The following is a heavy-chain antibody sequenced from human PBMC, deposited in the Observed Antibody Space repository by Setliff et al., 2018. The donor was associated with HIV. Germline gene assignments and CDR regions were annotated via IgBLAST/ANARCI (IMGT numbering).Heavy chain of an antibody. CDR2: ISGSGDNT. CDR3: AKAARDYYDSSGYYIGIDY. J-gene: IGHJ4*02. Sequence: PGGSLRLSCVASGFTFDSYGMNWVRQAPGKGLEWVSKISGSGDNTYYADSVKGRFTISRDNSKSTLYLQMNSLRAEDTAVYYCAKAARDYYDSSGYYIGIDYWGRGTLVTVSS. V-gene: IGHV3-23*01. CDR1: GFTFDSYG. D-gene: IGHD3-22*01.